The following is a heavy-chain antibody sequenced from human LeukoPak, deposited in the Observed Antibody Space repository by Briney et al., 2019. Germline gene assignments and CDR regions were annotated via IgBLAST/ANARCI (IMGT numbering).Heavy chain of an antibody. CDR2: IYPVDSET. Sequence: GESLKISCKGSGYTYTKSWIAWVRQMPGKGLELMGIIYPVDSETRYSPSFQGQVTISVDKSVSTAYLQWSSLKASDTAMYYCARQGCTTTSCHTIDYWGQGTLVTVSS. CDR1: GYTYTKSW. V-gene: IGHV5-51*01. D-gene: IGHD2-2*02. CDR3: ARQGCTTTSCHTIDY. J-gene: IGHJ4*02.